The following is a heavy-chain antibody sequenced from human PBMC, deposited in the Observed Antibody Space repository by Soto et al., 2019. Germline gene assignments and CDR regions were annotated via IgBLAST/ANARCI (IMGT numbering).Heavy chain of an antibody. CDR1: GFAVSSNY. Sequence: EVQLVESGGDLVQPGGSLRLSCAASGFAVSSNYMTWVRQAPGKGLEWVSVIHSGGDTHYADSVRGRFTISRDNSKNTLYLQMNRLSAEDTAVYYCARSRTGTTYGGMDVWGQGTTVTVSS. D-gene: IGHD1-7*01. CDR3: ARSRTGTTYGGMDV. V-gene: IGHV3-66*01. CDR2: IHSGGDT. J-gene: IGHJ6*02.